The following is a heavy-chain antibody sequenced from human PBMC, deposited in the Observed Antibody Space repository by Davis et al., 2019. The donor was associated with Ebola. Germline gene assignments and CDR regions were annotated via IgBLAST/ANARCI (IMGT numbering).Heavy chain of an antibody. V-gene: IGHV3-7*01. CDR2: IKQDGSEK. CDR1: GFTFSSYW. CDR3: ARDFYYYGMDV. Sequence: GESLKISCAASGFTFSSYWMSWVRQAPGKGLEWVANIKQDGSEKYYVDSVKGRFTISRDNAKNSLYLQMSSLRAEDTAVYYCARDFYYYGMDVWGQGTTVTVSS. J-gene: IGHJ6*02.